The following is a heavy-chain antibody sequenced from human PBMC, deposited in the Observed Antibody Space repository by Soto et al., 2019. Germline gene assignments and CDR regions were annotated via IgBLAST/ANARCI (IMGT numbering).Heavy chain of an antibody. D-gene: IGHD5-18*01. CDR3: AKVXDTAMVGGDYYYYGMDV. Sequence: PGGSLRLSCAASGFTFSSYAMSWVRQAPGKGLERVSAISGSGGSTYYADSVKGRFTISRDNSKNTLYLQMNSLRAEDTAVYYCAKVXDTAMVGGDYYYYGMDVWGPGTTVTVSS. CDR1: GFTFSSYA. CDR2: ISGSGGST. V-gene: IGHV3-23*01. J-gene: IGHJ6*02.